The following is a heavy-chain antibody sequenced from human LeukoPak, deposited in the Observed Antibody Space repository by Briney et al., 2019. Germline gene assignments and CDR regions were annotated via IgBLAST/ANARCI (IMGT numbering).Heavy chain of an antibody. D-gene: IGHD6-13*01. CDR2: IIPIFGTA. V-gene: IGHV1-69*13. Sequence: SVKVSCKASGGTFSSYAISWVRQAPGQGLEWMGGIIPIFGTANYAQKFQGRVTITADESTSIAYMELSSLRSEDTAVYYCARGRRGSSWYYYYMDVWGKGTTVTISS. CDR3: ARGRRGSSWYYYYMDV. CDR1: GGTFSSYA. J-gene: IGHJ6*03.